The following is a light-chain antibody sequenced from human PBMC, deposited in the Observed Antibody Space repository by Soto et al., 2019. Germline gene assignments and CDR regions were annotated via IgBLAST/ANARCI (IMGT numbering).Light chain of an antibody. V-gene: IGLV2-11*01. Sequence: QSALTQPRSVSGSPGQSVTISCTGTSSDVGGYNYVSWYQQHPGKAPKLMIYDVSKRPSGVPDRFSGSKSGNTASLTISGLQAEDEADYYCCSYARGSRAFGGGTKVTVL. CDR1: SSDVGGYNY. CDR3: CSYARGSRA. CDR2: DVS. J-gene: IGLJ3*02.